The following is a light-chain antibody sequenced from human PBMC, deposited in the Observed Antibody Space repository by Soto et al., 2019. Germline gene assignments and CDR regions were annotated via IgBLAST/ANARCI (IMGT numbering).Light chain of an antibody. V-gene: IGKV3-20*01. CDR1: QSVSSSS. Sequence: ERVLTQSPGSLTLSPGQRATLACRVSQSVSSSSLAWYQQKPGQAPRLLIYGASSRATGIPARSSGRGSGVCFLGTISRLESEAFAGYYCQQYGSSPRTFRKGTKVDIK. CDR2: GAS. CDR3: QQYGSSPRT. J-gene: IGKJ1*01.